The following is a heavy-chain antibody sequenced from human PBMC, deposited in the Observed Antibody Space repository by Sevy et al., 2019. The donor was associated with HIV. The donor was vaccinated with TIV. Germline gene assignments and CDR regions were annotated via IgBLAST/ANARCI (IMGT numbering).Heavy chain of an antibody. V-gene: IGHV1-69*06. CDR3: ALDSNAYDI. Sequence: ASVKVSCKASGGTFNSYGINWVRQAPGQGLEWMGGIIPIFGTTNYAQKFQGRVTITADKSTSTVHMELSSLRSEGTAEYYCALDSNAYDIWGQGTMVTVSS. D-gene: IGHD3-22*01. CDR1: GGTFNSYG. CDR2: IIPIFGTT. J-gene: IGHJ3*02.